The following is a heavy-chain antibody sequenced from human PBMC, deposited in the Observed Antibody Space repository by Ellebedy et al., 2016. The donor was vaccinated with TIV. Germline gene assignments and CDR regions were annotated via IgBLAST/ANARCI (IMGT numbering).Heavy chain of an antibody. J-gene: IGHJ6*02. CDR1: GFIFSSYW. CDR2: INSDETST. CDR3: ARGDSTSWYANYYYYGMDV. V-gene: IGHV3-74*01. Sequence: GESLKISXAASGFIFSSYWMHWVRQAPGKGLVWVSRINSDETSTSYADSVKGRFTISRDNAKNTLYLQMNSLRAEDTAVYYCARGDSTSWYANYYYYGMDVWGQGTTVTVSS. D-gene: IGHD6-13*01.